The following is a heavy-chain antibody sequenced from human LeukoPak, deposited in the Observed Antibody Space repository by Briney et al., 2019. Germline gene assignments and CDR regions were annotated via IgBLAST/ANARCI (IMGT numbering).Heavy chain of an antibody. J-gene: IGHJ6*03. CDR3: AREDGSEGYYDFWSGYLGSPKHYYYYMDV. V-gene: IGHV3-7*01. CDR2: IKQDGSEK. Sequence: PGGSLRLSCAASGFTFSSYWMSWVRQAPGKGLEWVANIKQDGSEKYYVDSVKGRFTISRDNAKNSLYLQMNSLRAEDTAVYYCAREDGSEGYYDFWSGYLGSPKHYYYYMDVWGKGTTVTVSS. D-gene: IGHD3-3*01. CDR1: GFTFSSYW.